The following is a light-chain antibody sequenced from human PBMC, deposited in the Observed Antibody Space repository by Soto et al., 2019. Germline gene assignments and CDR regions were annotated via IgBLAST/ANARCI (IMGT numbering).Light chain of an antibody. CDR1: QSVSSN. J-gene: IGKJ5*01. Sequence: IVMTHSPATLCVSPGEIATLSFRASQSVSSNLAWHQQKPGQAPRILMYDASTRATGIPARFSGSGSGTEFTLTISSLQSEDFAVYYCQQYHNWPITFGQGTRLEI. CDR3: QQYHNWPIT. CDR2: DAS. V-gene: IGKV3-15*01.